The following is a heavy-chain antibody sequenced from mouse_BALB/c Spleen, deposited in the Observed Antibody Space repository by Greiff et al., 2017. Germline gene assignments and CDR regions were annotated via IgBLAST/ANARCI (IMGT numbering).Heavy chain of an antibody. CDR1: GYAFSSYW. V-gene: IGHV1-80*01. J-gene: IGHJ3*01. Sequence: VQLQESGAELVRPGSSVKISCKASGYAFSSYWMNWVKQRPGQGLEWIGQIYPGDGDTNYNGKFKGKATLTADKSSSTAYMQLSSLTSEDSAVYFCARGGEFAYWGQGTLVTVSA. CDR3: ARGGEFAY. CDR2: IYPGDGDT.